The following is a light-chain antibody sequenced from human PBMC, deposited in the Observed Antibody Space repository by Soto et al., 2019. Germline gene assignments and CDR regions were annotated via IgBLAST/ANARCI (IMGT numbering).Light chain of an antibody. J-gene: IGLJ2*01. Sequence: QLVLTQSPSASASLGASVKLTCTLSSGHSSYAIAWHQQQPEKGPRYLMKLDSDGSHTKGDAIPDRFSGSSSGAERYLTISSLKSEDEGDYYCQTWGTGIHVVFGGGTKVTFL. CDR3: QTWGTGIHVV. V-gene: IGLV4-69*01. CDR1: SGHSSYA. CDR2: LDSDGSH.